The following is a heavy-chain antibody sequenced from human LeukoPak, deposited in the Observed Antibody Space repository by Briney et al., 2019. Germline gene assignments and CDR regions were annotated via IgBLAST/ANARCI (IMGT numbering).Heavy chain of an antibody. J-gene: IGHJ5*02. CDR3: ATRSETNWFDP. Sequence: RTGGSLRLSCAASGFALSSYTMKWVRQAPGKGLEWVSSISSRRSYIYYADSVKGRFHISRDNPKNSLSLQLNSLRADDTALYYCATRSETNWFDPWGQGTLVTVSS. CDR2: ISSRRSYI. D-gene: IGHD1-26*01. CDR1: GFALSSYT. V-gene: IGHV3-21*01.